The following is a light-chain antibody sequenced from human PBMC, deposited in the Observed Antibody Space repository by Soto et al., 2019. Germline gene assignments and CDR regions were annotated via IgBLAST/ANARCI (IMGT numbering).Light chain of an antibody. CDR1: NSDVGGYNY. CDR2: DVS. J-gene: IGLJ7*01. CDR3: SSYPRYTTLV. V-gene: IGLV2-14*03. Sequence: QSALTQPASVSGSPGQSITISCTGTNSDVGGYNYVSWYQHHPGKAPKLMIYDVSNRPSGVSNRFSGSKSGNTASLTISGLQAEDEADYSCSSYPRYTTLVFGGGTQLTVL.